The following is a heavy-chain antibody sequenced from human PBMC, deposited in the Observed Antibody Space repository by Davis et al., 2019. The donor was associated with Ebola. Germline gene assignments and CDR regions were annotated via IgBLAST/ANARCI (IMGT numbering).Heavy chain of an antibody. V-gene: IGHV4-59*01. CDR2: VYYSGST. Sequence: SETLSLTCPVSGGSISSSYWSWIRQPPGKGLEWIGYVYYSGSTNYNPPLKSRVTMSIDTSKDQFSLKLSSVTAADTAVYYCARRGTSSWYAGWFDPWGQGTLVTVSS. D-gene: IGHD6-13*01. CDR3: ARRGTSSWYAGWFDP. CDR1: GGSISSSY. J-gene: IGHJ5*02.